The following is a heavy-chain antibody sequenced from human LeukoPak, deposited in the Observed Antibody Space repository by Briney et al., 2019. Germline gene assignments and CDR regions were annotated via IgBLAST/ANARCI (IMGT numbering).Heavy chain of an antibody. Sequence: SETLSLICTVSGGSISNYYWNWIRQPPGKGLEWIGHIQNSGTSNDNPSLKSRVTTSVDPSKNHFSLKLTSVTAADTAVYYCARSSGPEWPLSYWGQGTLVAVSS. J-gene: IGHJ4*02. CDR3: ARSSGPEWPLSY. D-gene: IGHD3-3*01. CDR1: GGSISNYY. V-gene: IGHV4-59*01. CDR2: IQNSGTS.